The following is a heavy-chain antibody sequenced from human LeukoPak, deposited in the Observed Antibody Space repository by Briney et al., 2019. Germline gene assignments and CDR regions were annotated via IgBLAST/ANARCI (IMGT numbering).Heavy chain of an antibody. Sequence: SGGSLRLSCAASGFTFSHYAIHWVRQAPGKGLEWLAVISYDGSNKNYADSVKGRFTISRDNSKNTVNLQMNSLRAEDTAVYHCAKVGYYHDSSGHFDYWGQGTLVTVSS. CDR1: GFTFSHYA. CDR2: ISYDGSNK. D-gene: IGHD3-22*01. J-gene: IGHJ4*02. CDR3: AKVGYYHDSSGHFDY. V-gene: IGHV3-30*18.